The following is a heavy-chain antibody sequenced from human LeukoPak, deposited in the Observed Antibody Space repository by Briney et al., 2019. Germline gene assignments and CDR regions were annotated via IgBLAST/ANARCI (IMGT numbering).Heavy chain of an antibody. D-gene: IGHD3-3*01. Sequence: ASVKVSCKASGYTFTSYDINWVRQATGQGLEWMGWMNPNSGNTGYAQKFQGRVTMTRNTSISTAYMELSSPRSEDTAVYYCARVRKPRSPALFDWAQGTLVTVSS. CDR3: ARVRKPRSPALFD. J-gene: IGHJ4*02. CDR2: MNPNSGNT. CDR1: GYTFTSYD. V-gene: IGHV1-8*01.